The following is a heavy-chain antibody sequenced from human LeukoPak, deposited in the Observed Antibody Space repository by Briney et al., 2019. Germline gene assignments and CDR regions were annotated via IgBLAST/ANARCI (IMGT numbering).Heavy chain of an antibody. V-gene: IGHV3-21*01. J-gene: IGHJ3*02. Sequence: PGGSLRLSRGASGFTFSIYDMSWVSHPPGKGLEWDSSISIGGTYTYYAHSVTGPSTISTDKAPNSMYLQMNRLRTKDPSISYCARPTTVITISADAFDIWGQGTMVTVSS. CDR2: ISIGGTYT. CDR1: GFTFSIYD. D-gene: IGHD4-17*01. CDR3: ARPTTVITISADAFDI.